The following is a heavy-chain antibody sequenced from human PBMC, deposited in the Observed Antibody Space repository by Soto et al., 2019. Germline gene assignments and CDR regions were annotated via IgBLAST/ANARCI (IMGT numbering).Heavy chain of an antibody. CDR1: GYTFTGYY. CDR2: INPNSGGT. CDR3: ARGTAATLYYYYMDV. D-gene: IGHD6-25*01. Sequence: ASVKVSCKASGYTFTGYYMHWVRKAPGQGLEWMGWINPNSGGTNYAQKFQGWVTMTRDTSISTAYMELSRLRSDDTAVYYCARGTAATLYYYYMDVWGKGTTVTVSS. J-gene: IGHJ6*03. V-gene: IGHV1-2*04.